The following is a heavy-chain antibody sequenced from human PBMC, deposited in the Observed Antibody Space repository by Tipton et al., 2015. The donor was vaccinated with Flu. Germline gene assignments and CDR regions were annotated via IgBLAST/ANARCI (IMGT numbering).Heavy chain of an antibody. J-gene: IGHJ4*02. CDR2: INPDGSEI. CDR3: AAFKNPGY. V-gene: IGHV3-7*01. Sequence: SLRLSCAGSGFSFTAYWMTWIRQAPGKGLEWVAVINPDGSEIHYRDSVKGRFTLSRDNARNLASLQMRSLRVEDTALYYCAAFKNPGYWGQGTLVTVSS. D-gene: IGHD2/OR15-2a*01. CDR1: GFSFTAYW.